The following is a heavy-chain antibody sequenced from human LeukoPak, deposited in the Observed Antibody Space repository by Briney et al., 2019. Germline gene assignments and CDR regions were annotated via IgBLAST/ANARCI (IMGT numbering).Heavy chain of an antibody. CDR3: ARNLQQWLTYYYYAMDV. V-gene: IGHV3-23*01. J-gene: IGHJ6*02. CDR1: GFSFSNYA. D-gene: IGHD6-19*01. Sequence: SGGSLRLSCAASGFSFSNYAMSWVRQAPGKGLEWVSDISVSGGTTNYADSVKGRFTISRDNSKNTLFLQMNSLRVEDAAVYFCARNLQQWLTYYYYAMDVWGQGTTVTVSS. CDR2: ISVSGGTT.